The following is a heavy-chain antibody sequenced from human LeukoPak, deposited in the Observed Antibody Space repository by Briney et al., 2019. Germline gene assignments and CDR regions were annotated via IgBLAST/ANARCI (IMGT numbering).Heavy chain of an antibody. CDR1: GGSFSGHY. CDR3: ARVKGDTAMVSDY. CDR2: INHSGST. J-gene: IGHJ4*02. D-gene: IGHD5-18*01. Sequence: SETLSLTCAVYGGSFSGHYWSWIRQPPRTGLEWIGEINHSGSTNYNPSLKSRVTISVDTSKNQFSLKLSSVTAADTAVYYCARVKGDTAMVSDYWGQGTLVTVSS. V-gene: IGHV4-34*01.